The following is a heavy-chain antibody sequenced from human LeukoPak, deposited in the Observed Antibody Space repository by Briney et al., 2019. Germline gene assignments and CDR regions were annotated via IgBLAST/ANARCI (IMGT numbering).Heavy chain of an antibody. V-gene: IGHV5-51*01. CDR1: GYSFTSYW. D-gene: IGHD3-3*01. CDR2: IYPGDSDT. Sequence: GESLKISCKGSGYSFTSYWIGWVRQMPGKGLEWMGIIYPGDSDTRYSLSFQGQVTISADKSISTAYLQWSSLKASDTAMYYCARHAHYDFWSGYPDYWGQGTLVTVSS. CDR3: ARHAHYDFWSGYPDY. J-gene: IGHJ4*02.